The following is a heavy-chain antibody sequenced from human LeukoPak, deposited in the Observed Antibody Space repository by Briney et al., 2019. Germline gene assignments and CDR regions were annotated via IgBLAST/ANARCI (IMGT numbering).Heavy chain of an antibody. Sequence: TSETLSLTCTVSGGSISSSSYYWGWIRQPPGKGLEWIGSIYYSGSTYYNPSLKSRVTISVDTSKNQFSLKLSSVTAADTAVYYCARRAHSGLVIPDYWGQGTLVTVSS. D-gene: IGHD3-22*01. CDR2: IYYSGST. V-gene: IGHV4-39*07. CDR3: ARRAHSGLVIPDY. J-gene: IGHJ4*02. CDR1: GGSISSSSYY.